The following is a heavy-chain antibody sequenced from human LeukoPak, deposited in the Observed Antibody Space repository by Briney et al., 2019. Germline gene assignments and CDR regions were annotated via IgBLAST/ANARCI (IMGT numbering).Heavy chain of an antibody. Sequence: GGSLRLSCAASGFTFDDYAMHWVRQAPGKGLEWVSGISWNSGSIGYADSVKGRFTISRDNAKNSLYLQMNSLRAEDTALYYCAKDRGGPVTYGMDVWGQGTTVTVSS. D-gene: IGHD4-17*01. CDR3: AKDRGGPVTYGMDV. CDR2: ISWNSGSI. J-gene: IGHJ6*02. V-gene: IGHV3-9*01. CDR1: GFTFDDYA.